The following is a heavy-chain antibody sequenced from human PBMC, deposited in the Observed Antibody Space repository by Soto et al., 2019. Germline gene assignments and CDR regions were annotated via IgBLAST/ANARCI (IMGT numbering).Heavy chain of an antibody. CDR2: IIPILGIA. D-gene: IGHD6-19*01. Sequence: QVQLVQSGADVKKPGSSVKVSCKASGGTFSSYTISWVRQAPGQGLEWMGRIIPILGIANYAQKFQGRVTITADKSTSTAYMELSSLRSEDTAVYYCARGGYSSGWYYFDYWGQGTLVTVSS. CDR3: ARGGYSSGWYYFDY. V-gene: IGHV1-69*02. CDR1: GGTFSSYT. J-gene: IGHJ4*02.